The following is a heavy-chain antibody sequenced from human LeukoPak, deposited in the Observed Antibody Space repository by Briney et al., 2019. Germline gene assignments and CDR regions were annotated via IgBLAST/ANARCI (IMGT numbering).Heavy chain of an antibody. CDR1: GFTFSTYA. D-gene: IGHD1-20*01. V-gene: IGHV3-23*01. Sequence: GGSLRLSCAASGFTFSTYAMSWVRQAPGKGLEWVSAIGDTTYYVDSVKGRFTISRDNSKNTLYLQVNNLRGEDAAVYYCAKKGSGLTGTTVGLDYWGQGTLVTVSS. CDR2: IGDTT. CDR3: AKKGSGLTGTTVGLDY. J-gene: IGHJ4*02.